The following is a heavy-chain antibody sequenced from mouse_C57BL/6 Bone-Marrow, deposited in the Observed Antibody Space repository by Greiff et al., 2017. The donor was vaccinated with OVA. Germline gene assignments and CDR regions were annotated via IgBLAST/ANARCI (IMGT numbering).Heavy chain of an antibody. D-gene: IGHD2-1*01. CDR1: GYTFTSYW. J-gene: IGHJ3*01. CDR3: ARSRSYYGNHEGFAY. V-gene: IGHV1-50*01. Sequence: VQLQQPGAELVKPGASVKLSCKASGYTFTSYWMQWVKQRPGQGLEWIGEIDPSDSYTNYNQKFKGKATLTVDTSSSTAYMQLSSLTSEDSAVYYGARSRSYYGNHEGFAYWGQGTLVTVSA. CDR2: IDPSDSYT.